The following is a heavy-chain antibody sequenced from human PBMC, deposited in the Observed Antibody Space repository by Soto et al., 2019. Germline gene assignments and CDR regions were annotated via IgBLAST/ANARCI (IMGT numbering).Heavy chain of an antibody. V-gene: IGHV3-7*03. CDR1: GFTFSNDW. D-gene: IGHD3-9*01. CDR3: TRGDYFDRRFDF. J-gene: IGHJ4*02. CDR2: IKQDGSEK. Sequence: EVQLVESGGGLVQPGGSLRLSCVASGFTFSNDWMSWVRQAPGKGLEWVATIKQDGSEKYYVESVKGRFTLSRDNTKNSLYMQMNYLRDEDTAVYYCTRGDYFDRRFDFWGQGALVTVSS.